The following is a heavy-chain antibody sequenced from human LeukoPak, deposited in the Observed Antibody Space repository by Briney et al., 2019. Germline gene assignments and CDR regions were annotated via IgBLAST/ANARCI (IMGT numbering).Heavy chain of an antibody. Sequence: GGSLRLSCAASGFFFYEFGMTWVRHGPGEGVEGVSGINWNGANTVYADSVKGRFTISRDNAKNILYLQMSSLRAEDTALYHCARVQFDTSGFHNGFDIWGPGTMVTVSS. V-gene: IGHV3-20*01. CDR1: GFFFYEFG. CDR3: ARVQFDTSGFHNGFDI. CDR2: INWNGANT. J-gene: IGHJ3*02. D-gene: IGHD3-22*01.